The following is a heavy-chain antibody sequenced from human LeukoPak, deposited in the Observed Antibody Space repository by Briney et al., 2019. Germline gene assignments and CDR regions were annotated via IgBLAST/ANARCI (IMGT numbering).Heavy chain of an antibody. V-gene: IGHV4-61*08. CDR3: ARVYGGNGLSYIDY. CDR2: IYYSGST. Sequence: MSSETLSLTCTVSGGSISSGDYYWSWIRQPPGKGLEWIGYIYYSGSTNYNPSLKSRVTISVDTSKNQFSLKLTSVTAADTAVYYCARVYGGNGLSYIDYWGQGTLVTVSS. CDR1: GGSISSGDYY. D-gene: IGHD2/OR15-2a*01. J-gene: IGHJ4*02.